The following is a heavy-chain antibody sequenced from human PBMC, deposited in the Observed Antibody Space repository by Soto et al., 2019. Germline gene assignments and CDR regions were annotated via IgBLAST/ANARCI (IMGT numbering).Heavy chain of an antibody. Sequence: EVPLLESGGGLVQPGGSLRLSCAASGFTFSTYVMTWVRQAPGKGLEWVSALSGNSGTTYSADSVKGGFTISRDNSRNTLYLQMSSLRAEDTALHYCAKGSKFTIFSPNDYWGQGTLVTVSS. J-gene: IGHJ4*02. CDR2: LSGNSGTT. D-gene: IGHD3-3*01. CDR1: GFTFSTYV. V-gene: IGHV3-23*01. CDR3: AKGSKFTIFSPNDY.